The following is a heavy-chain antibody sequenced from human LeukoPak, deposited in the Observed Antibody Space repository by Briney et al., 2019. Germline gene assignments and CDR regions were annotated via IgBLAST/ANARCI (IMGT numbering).Heavy chain of an antibody. CDR2: IIPIFGTA. V-gene: IGHV1-69*13. D-gene: IGHD2-2*01. CDR1: GGTFSSYA. Sequence: ASVKVSCKASGGTFSSYAISWVRQAPGQGLEWMGGIIPIFGTANYAQKFQGRVTITADESTSTAYMELSSLRSEDTAVYYCAKDRGAYIVVVPAAKAPGGAFDIWGQGTMVTVSS. CDR3: AKDRGAYIVVVPAAKAPGGAFDI. J-gene: IGHJ3*02.